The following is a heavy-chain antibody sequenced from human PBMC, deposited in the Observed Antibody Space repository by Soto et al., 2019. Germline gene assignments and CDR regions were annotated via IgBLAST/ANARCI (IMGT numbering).Heavy chain of an antibody. Sequence: KVSCKASGGTFSSYAISWVRQAPGQGLEWMGGIIPIFGTANYAQKFQGRVTITADESTSTAYMELSSLRSEDTAVYYCARDDYGGKDWFDPWGQGTLVTVSS. CDR3: ARDDYGGKDWFDP. V-gene: IGHV1-69*01. J-gene: IGHJ5*02. CDR1: GGTFSSYA. D-gene: IGHD4-17*01. CDR2: IIPIFGTA.